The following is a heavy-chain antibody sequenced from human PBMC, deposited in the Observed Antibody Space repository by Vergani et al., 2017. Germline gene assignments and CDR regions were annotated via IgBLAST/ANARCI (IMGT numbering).Heavy chain of an antibody. Sequence: QVQLQESGPGLVKPSQTLSLTCTVSGGSISSGSYYWGWIRQPPGKGLEWIGSIYYSGSTNYNPSLKSRVTISVDTSKNQFSLKLSSVTAADTAVYYCARPYCSGGSCYSGEEGWFDPWGQGTLVTVSS. CDR2: IYYSGST. CDR3: ARPYCSGGSCYSGEEGWFDP. J-gene: IGHJ5*02. V-gene: IGHV4-39*07. CDR1: GGSISSGSYY. D-gene: IGHD2-15*01.